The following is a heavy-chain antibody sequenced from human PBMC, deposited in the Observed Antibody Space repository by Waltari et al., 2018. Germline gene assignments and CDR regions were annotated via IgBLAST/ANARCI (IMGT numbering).Heavy chain of an antibody. J-gene: IGHJ4*02. D-gene: IGHD4-17*01. V-gene: IGHV3-7*01. CDR2: IKQDGSEK. Sequence: EVQLVESGGGLVQPGGSLRLSCAASGFTLSSYWMSWVRQAPGKGLELVANIKQDGSEKYYVDSVKGRFTISRDNAKNSLYLQMNSLRAEDTAVYYCARDDYGEYDYWGQGTLVTVSS. CDR3: ARDDYGEYDY. CDR1: GFTLSSYW.